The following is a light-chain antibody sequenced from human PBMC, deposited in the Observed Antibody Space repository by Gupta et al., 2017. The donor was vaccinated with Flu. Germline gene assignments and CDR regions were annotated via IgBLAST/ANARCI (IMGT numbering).Light chain of an antibody. Sequence: DIQMTQSPSSLSASVGDRATITCRTTQSISTYLNWYQQKPGKVPKVLIYTASTLQRVVPSWFSGSGAGTEFTLTISSLQPEEFATYYQQQSYSTPRTFGQGTKVDFK. CDR3: QQSYSTPRT. J-gene: IGKJ1*01. CDR2: TAS. CDR1: QSISTY. V-gene: IGKV1-39*01.